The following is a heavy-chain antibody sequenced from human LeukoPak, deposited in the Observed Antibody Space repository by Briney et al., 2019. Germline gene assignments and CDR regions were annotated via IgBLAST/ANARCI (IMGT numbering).Heavy chain of an antibody. CDR1: GGSISSYY. J-gene: IGHJ5*02. V-gene: IGHV4-59*01. CDR2: IYYSGST. D-gene: IGHD3-3*01. Sequence: SETLSLTCTVSGGSISSYYWSWIRQPPGKGLEWIGYIYYSGSTNYNPSLKSRVTISVDTSKNQFSLKLSSVTAADTAVYYCARPYDFWSGYATWGQGTLVTVSS. CDR3: ARPYDFWSGYAT.